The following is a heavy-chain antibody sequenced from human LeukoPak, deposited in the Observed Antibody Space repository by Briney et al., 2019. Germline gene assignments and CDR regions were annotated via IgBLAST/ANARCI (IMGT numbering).Heavy chain of an antibody. D-gene: IGHD2-15*01. V-gene: IGHV1-46*01. J-gene: IGHJ4*02. CDR2: INPSGGST. CDR3: ARTRTGYCSGGSCFVY. Sequence: ASVKVSCKASGYTSTSYYMHWVRQAPGQGLEWMGIINPSGGSTSYAQKFQGRVTMTRDTSTSTVYMELSSLRSEDTAEYYCARTRTGYCSGGSCFVYWGQGTLVTVSS. CDR1: GYTSTSYY.